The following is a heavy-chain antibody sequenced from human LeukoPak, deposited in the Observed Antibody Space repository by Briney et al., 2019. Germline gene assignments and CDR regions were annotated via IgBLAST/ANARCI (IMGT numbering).Heavy chain of an antibody. CDR2: IYTSGST. CDR3: ARDRYYYDSSGYYLLDY. CDR1: GVSISSYY. Sequence: SETLSLTCTVSGVSISSYYWSWIRQPAGKGLEWIGRIYTSGSTNYNLYLKSRVTMSVDTSKNQFSLKLSSVTAADTAVYYCARDRYYYDSSGYYLLDYWGQGTLVTVSS. J-gene: IGHJ4*02. D-gene: IGHD3-22*01. V-gene: IGHV4-4*07.